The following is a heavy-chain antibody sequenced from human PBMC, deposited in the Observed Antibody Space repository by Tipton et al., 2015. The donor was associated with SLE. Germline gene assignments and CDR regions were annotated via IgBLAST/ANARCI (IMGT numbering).Heavy chain of an antibody. V-gene: IGHV1-8*01. J-gene: IGHJ4*02. D-gene: IGHD1-26*01. CDR2: MNPNSANT. CDR3: VRGRVGYSYFFDY. CDR1: GYAFTNYD. Sequence: QLVQSGAEVKKPGASVKVSCKASGYAFTNYDINWVRQATGQGLEWMGWMNPNSANTGYVQKFQGRVTMTRSTSISTAYMELSSLRSEDTAVYYCVRGRVGYSYFFDYWGQGTLVTVSS.